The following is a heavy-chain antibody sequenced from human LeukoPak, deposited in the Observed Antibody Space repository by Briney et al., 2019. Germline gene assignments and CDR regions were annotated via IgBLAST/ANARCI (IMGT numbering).Heavy chain of an antibody. CDR3: ARLPRPVGSIPHDAFDI. D-gene: IGHD1-26*01. Sequence: PSETLSLTCAVSGGSISSSTYYWGWIRQPPGEGLDWIGNIYYSGSTHYKPSLKSRVTISIDTSKNQFSLTLSSVTAADTAVYYCARLPRPVGSIPHDAFDIWGQGTMVTVSS. J-gene: IGHJ3*02. CDR2: IYYSGST. CDR1: GGSISSSTYY. V-gene: IGHV4-39*01.